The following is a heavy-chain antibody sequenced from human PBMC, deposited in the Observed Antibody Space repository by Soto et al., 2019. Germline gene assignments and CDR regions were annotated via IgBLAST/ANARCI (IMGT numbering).Heavy chain of an antibody. Sequence: PGGSLRLSCAASGFTFSSYAMSWVRQAPGKGLEWVSAISGSGGSTYYADSVKGRFTISRDNSKNTLHLQMNSLRAEDTAVYYCATSAWQQLRLGWFHPWGPGTLVAVSS. V-gene: IGHV3-23*01. CDR2: ISGSGGST. CDR1: GFTFSSYA. CDR3: ATSAWQQLRLGWFHP. D-gene: IGHD6-13*01. J-gene: IGHJ5*02.